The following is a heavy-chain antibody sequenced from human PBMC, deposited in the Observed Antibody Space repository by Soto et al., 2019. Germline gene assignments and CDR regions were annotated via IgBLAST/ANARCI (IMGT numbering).Heavy chain of an antibody. CDR3: AKGNKEATIKGHDAFDI. J-gene: IGHJ3*02. CDR1: GFTFNNYA. D-gene: IGHD5-12*01. Sequence: DVELLESRGGLVQPGGSLRLSCAASGFTFNNYAMSWVRQAPGKGLEWVSTISGSGRTTYYSDSVKDRFTISRDNSYSTLYLQMNSLRSEDTALFYCAKGNKEATIKGHDAFDIWGQGIMVTVSS. V-gene: IGHV3-23*01. CDR2: ISGSGRTT.